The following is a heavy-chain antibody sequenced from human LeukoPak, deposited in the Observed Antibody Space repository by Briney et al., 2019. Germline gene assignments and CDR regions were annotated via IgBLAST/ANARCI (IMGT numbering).Heavy chain of an antibody. J-gene: IGHJ4*02. Sequence: PGGSLRLSCAASGFTFSSYAMSWVRQAPGKGLEWVSAISGSGGSTYYADSVRGRFTISRDNSKNTLYLQMNSLRAEDTAVYYCAKALHYDILTGPSYYFDYWGQGTLVTVSS. V-gene: IGHV3-23*01. D-gene: IGHD3-9*01. CDR3: AKALHYDILTGPSYYFDY. CDR2: ISGSGGST. CDR1: GFTFSSYA.